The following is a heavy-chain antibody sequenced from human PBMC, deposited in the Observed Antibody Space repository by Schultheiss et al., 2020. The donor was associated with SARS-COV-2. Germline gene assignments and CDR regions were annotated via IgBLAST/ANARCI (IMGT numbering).Heavy chain of an antibody. J-gene: IGHJ4*02. CDR3: ARDGTVAGLDY. CDR2: IKQDGSEK. D-gene: IGHD6-19*01. CDR1: GFTFSSYW. V-gene: IGHV3-7*03. Sequence: GESLKISCAASGFTFSSYWMSWVRQAPGKGLEWVANIKQDGSEKYYVDSVKGRFTISRDNAKNSLYLQMNSLRAEDTAVYYCARDGTVAGLDYWGQGTLVTVSS.